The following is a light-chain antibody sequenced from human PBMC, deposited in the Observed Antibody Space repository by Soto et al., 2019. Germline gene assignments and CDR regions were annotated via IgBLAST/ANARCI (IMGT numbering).Light chain of an antibody. V-gene: IGKV3-15*01. J-gene: IGKJ1*01. Sequence: EIVMTQSRATLSVSPGERAALSCRASQSISIDLAWYQQKPGQAPRLLIYGASTRATGIPARFSGSGSGTEFSLTISSLQSEDFAVYYCQQYNNWPPWTFGQGTKVDIK. CDR3: QQYNNWPPWT. CDR1: QSISID. CDR2: GAS.